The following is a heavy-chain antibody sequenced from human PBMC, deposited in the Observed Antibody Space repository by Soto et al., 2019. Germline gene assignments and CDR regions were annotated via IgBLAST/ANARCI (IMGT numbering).Heavy chain of an antibody. CDR1: GGSISSGGYY. CDR3: ARDEAAAGFDY. J-gene: IGHJ4*02. D-gene: IGHD6-13*01. CDR2: IYYSGST. Sequence: SETLSLTCTVSGGSISSGGYYWSWIRQHPGKGLEWIGYIYYSGSTYYNPSLKSRVTISVDTSKNQFSLKLSSVTAADTAVYYCARDEAAAGFDYWGQGTLVTVSS. V-gene: IGHV4-31*03.